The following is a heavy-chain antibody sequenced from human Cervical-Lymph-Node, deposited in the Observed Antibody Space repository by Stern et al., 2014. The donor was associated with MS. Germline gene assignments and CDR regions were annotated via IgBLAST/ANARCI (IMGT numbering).Heavy chain of an antibody. Sequence: QVQLVESGPGLVEPSETLSLTCTVSSGSISRFLWNWIRQAPGKGLEWIGYIYYNGSTNYSPSLKSRVTISLDTSKNQFSLRLSSVTAADTAVYYCAREPATKFGMDVWGQGTTVIVS. CDR2: IYYNGST. V-gene: IGHV4-59*01. J-gene: IGHJ6*02. CDR3: AREPATKFGMDV. CDR1: SGSISRFL.